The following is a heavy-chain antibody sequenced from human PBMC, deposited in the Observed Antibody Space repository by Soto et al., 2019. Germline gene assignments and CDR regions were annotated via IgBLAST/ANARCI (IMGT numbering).Heavy chain of an antibody. CDR1: GFTFSDEG. J-gene: IGHJ4*02. D-gene: IGHD3-16*01. CDR2: ISHDGSSY. Sequence: QVQLVQSGGGVVQPGRSLRLSCEASGFTFSDEGMHWVRQAPGKGLEWVAVISHDGSSYYYSDSVKGRFVVSRDNSKKTLYLQINSPRPDDTDVYYCAKAGPFIAFYRFDYWGQGTMVAVSS. V-gene: IGHV3-30*18. CDR3: AKAGPFIAFYRFDY.